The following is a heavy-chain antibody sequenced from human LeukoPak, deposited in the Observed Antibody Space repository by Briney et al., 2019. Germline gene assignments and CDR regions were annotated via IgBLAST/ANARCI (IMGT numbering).Heavy chain of an antibody. J-gene: IGHJ6*02. CDR3: ARGDIAVAGTSYYYYYGMDV. V-gene: IGHV6-1*01. D-gene: IGHD6-19*01. CDR2: TYYRSKWYN. Sequence: SQTLSLTCAISGDSVSSNSAAWNWIRQSPSRGLEWLGRTYYRSKWYNDYAVSVKSRITINPDTSKNQFSLQLNSVTPEDTALYYCARGDIAVAGTSYYYYYGMDVWGQGTTVTVSS. CDR1: GDSVSSNSAA.